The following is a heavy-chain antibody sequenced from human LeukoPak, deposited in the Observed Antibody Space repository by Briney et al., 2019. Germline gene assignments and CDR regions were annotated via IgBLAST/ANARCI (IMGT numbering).Heavy chain of an antibody. Sequence: GGSLRLSCSASGFTVSSNYMSWVRQAPGKGLEWVSVIYSGGSTYYADSVKGRFTISRDNSKNTLYLQMNSLRVEDTAVYYCTRDLRGVIPFDYWGQGTLVIVSS. CDR2: IYSGGST. V-gene: IGHV3-66*01. J-gene: IGHJ4*02. CDR1: GFTVSSNY. CDR3: TRDLRGVIPFDY. D-gene: IGHD3-10*01.